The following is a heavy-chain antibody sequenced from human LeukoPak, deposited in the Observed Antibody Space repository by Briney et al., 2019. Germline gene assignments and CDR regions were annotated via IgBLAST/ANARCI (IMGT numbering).Heavy chain of an antibody. J-gene: IGHJ4*02. CDR1: GFAVSNNY. D-gene: IGHD6-19*01. V-gene: IGHV3-53*01. CDR3: ARDSSAWSRDY. CDR2: ILRNGDST. Sequence: GGSLRLSCTASGFAVSNNYMSWVRQAPGKGLEWVSTILRNGDSTFYADYVRGRFSISRDNSKNTLYLQMNSLRADDTAIYFCARDSSAWSRDYWGQGTLVTVSS.